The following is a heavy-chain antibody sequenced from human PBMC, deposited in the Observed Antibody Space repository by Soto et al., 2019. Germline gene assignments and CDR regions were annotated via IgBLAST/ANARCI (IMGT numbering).Heavy chain of an antibody. CDR2: IIPIFGTA. D-gene: IGHD2-2*01. V-gene: IGHV1-69*06. Sequence: SLKDSSPASGDTFTSYSINCVGQAPFQSLEWVGGIIPIFGTANYAQKFQGRVTITADKSTSTAYTELSSLRSEDTAVYYCASRRYCSSTSCKRGYYYYGMDVWGQGTTVTVSS. CDR3: ASRRYCSSTSCKRGYYYYGMDV. J-gene: IGHJ6*02. CDR1: GDTFTSYS.